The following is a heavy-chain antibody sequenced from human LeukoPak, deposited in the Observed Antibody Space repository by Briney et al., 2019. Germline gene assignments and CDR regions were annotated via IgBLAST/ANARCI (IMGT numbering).Heavy chain of an antibody. CDR1: GFTFSSYS. D-gene: IGHD3-10*01. CDR3: ARDLFSSGSGSQLGY. J-gene: IGHJ4*02. V-gene: IGHV3-21*01. Sequence: GGSLRLSCAASGFTFSSYSMNWVRQAPGKGLEWVSSISSSSSYIYCADSVKGRFTISRDNAKNSLYLQMNSLRAEDTAVYYCARDLFSSGSGSQLGYWGQGTLVTVSS. CDR2: ISSSSSYI.